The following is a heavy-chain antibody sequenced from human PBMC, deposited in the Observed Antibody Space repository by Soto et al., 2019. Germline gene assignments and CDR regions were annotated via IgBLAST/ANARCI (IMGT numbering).Heavy chain of an antibody. CDR1: GGTFGSYA. D-gene: IGHD3-22*01. Sequence: SVKVSCKASGGTFGSYAISWVRQAPGQGLEWMGGIIPIFGTANYAQKFQGRVTITADESTSTAYMELSSLRSDDTAVYYCARIPGYYDSSGYYPDRYWGQGTLVTVSS. CDR2: IIPIFGTA. CDR3: ARIPGYYDSSGYYPDRY. J-gene: IGHJ4*02. V-gene: IGHV1-69*13.